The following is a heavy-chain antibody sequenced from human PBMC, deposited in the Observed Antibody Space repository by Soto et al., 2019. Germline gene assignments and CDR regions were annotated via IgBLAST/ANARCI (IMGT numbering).Heavy chain of an antibody. V-gene: IGHV4-39*01. Sequence: PSETLSLTCTVSGGSISSNSYYWGWIRQPPGKGLEWIGSIYYSGSTYYNPSLKSRVTISVDTSKNQFSLKLSSVTAADTAVYYCATVSNYDFLPGSNQNWGQGTLVTVSS. CDR1: GGSISSNSYY. CDR2: IYYSGST. CDR3: ATVSNYDFLPGSNQN. J-gene: IGHJ4*02. D-gene: IGHD3-9*01.